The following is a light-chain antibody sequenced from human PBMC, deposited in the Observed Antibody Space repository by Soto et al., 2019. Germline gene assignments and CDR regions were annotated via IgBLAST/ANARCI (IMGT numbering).Light chain of an antibody. Sequence: EIVLTQSPGTLSLSPGERATLSCRASQSVSSSYFAWHQQKPGQAPRLLIYGASSRVTGIPARFSGSGSGTDVTLPIIRLEPEDFAAYYCQQYGSSSTFTFGPGTKVDI. V-gene: IGKV3-20*01. J-gene: IGKJ3*01. CDR3: QQYGSSSTFT. CDR2: GAS. CDR1: QSVSSSY.